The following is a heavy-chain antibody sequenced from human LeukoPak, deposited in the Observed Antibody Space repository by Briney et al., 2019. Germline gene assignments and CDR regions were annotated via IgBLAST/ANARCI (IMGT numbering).Heavy chain of an antibody. CDR3: AKVPNYYGQFDY. CDR1: GFTFSSYA. V-gene: IGHV3-23*01. Sequence: GGSLRLSCAASGFTFSSYAISWVRQAPGKGLEWVSAISGSGGSTYYADSVKGRFTISRDNSKNTLYLQMNSLRAEDTVVYYCAKVPNYYGQFDYWGQGTLVTVSS. D-gene: IGHD3-10*01. CDR2: ISGSGGST. J-gene: IGHJ4*02.